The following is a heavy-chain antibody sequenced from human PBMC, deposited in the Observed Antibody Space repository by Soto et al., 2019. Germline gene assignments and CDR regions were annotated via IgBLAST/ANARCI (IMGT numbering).Heavy chain of an antibody. D-gene: IGHD3-10*01. V-gene: IGHV4-59*01. CDR3: ARWSVVGSGSYDYYYGMDV. Sequence: SETLSLTCTVSGGSISGYYWSWIRQPPGKGLEWIGYIYYSGTTSYNPSLNSRVTMSVDTSKNQFSLKVNSVTAADTAVYYCARWSVVGSGSYDYYYGMDVWGQGTTVTVSS. CDR1: GGSISGYY. CDR2: IYYSGTT. J-gene: IGHJ6*02.